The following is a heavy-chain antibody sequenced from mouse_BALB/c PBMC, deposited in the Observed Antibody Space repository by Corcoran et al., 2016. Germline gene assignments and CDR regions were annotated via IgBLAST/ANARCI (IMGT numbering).Heavy chain of an antibody. CDR3: GRSREGNYVVY. D-gene: IGHD2-1*01. Sequence: EVQLQQSEAELVKPGASVKLSCTASGFTIKDTSMHWVKQRPEQGLEWIGRIDPANGNTKFDPKCQGKATMTADTSSNTVYLQRSSLTSEATAVYYCGRSREGNYVVYWGQGTTLTVSS. J-gene: IGHJ2*01. CDR2: IDPANGNT. CDR1: GFTIKDTS. V-gene: IGHV14-3*02.